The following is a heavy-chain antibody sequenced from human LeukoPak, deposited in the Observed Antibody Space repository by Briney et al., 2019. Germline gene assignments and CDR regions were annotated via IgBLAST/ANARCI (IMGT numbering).Heavy chain of an antibody. CDR2: ISSSSTYI. Sequence: ETLSLTCAVSGGSISSSNWWGWVRQAPGKGLEWVSTISSSSTYIYYADSVKGRFTISRDNAKSSVYLQMNSLRADDTAVYYCVRHNIVGANPNWFDPWGQGTLVTVSS. J-gene: IGHJ5*02. CDR1: GGSISSSN. CDR3: VRHNIVGANPNWFDP. V-gene: IGHV3-21*01. D-gene: IGHD1-26*01.